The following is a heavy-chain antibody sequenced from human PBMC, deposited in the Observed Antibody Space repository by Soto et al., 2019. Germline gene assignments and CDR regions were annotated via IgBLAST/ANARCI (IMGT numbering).Heavy chain of an antibody. Sequence: QVPLVESGGGVVQPGRSLRLSCAASGFTFSSYAMHWVRQAPGKGMEWVAVISYDGSNKYYADSVKGRFTISRDNSKNTLYLQMNSLRAEDTAVSYCARGYGGDSTYYFDYWGQGTLVTVSS. CDR2: ISYDGSNK. CDR1: GFTFSSYA. V-gene: IGHV3-30-3*01. J-gene: IGHJ4*02. CDR3: ARGYGGDSTYYFDY. D-gene: IGHD2-21*02.